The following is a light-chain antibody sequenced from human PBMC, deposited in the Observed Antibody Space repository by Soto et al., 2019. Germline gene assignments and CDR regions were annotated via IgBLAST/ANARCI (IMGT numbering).Light chain of an antibody. CDR2: GTS. CDR3: QQYKDWPALT. CDR1: QSVNIN. J-gene: IGKJ4*01. Sequence: EIVLTQSPATLSVSPGERATLSCRASQSVNINLAWYQQKPGQAPRLLIYGTSTRATGVPARFSGSGSGTEFTLTISNLQSEDFAAYYCQQYKDWPALTFGGGTKVDIK. V-gene: IGKV3-15*01.